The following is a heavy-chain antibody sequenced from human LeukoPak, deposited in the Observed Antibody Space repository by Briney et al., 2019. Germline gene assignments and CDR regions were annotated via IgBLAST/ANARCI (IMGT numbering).Heavy chain of an antibody. CDR2: IYYSGST. V-gene: IGHV4-31*03. CDR3: AREPPPPTNWFDP. Sequence: SETLSLTCTVSGGSLSRGGYYWSWIRQHPGKGLEWIEYIYYSGSTYYNPSLKSRVTQSVDTSKNQFSLKLSSVTAADTAVYYCAREPPPPTNWFDPWGQGTLVTVSS. CDR1: GGSLSRGGYY. J-gene: IGHJ5*02.